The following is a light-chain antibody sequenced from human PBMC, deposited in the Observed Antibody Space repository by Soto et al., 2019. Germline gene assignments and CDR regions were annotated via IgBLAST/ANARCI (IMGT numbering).Light chain of an antibody. CDR3: MQALQTPWT. Sequence: DIVMTQSPLSLPVTPGEPASISCRSSQSLLHRDGYNYLDWYLQKPGQSPQLLIYLGSNRASGVPERFSGSGSGTDFTLRISRVEAEDVGVYYYMQALQTPWTFGQGTTVEIK. V-gene: IGKV2-28*01. CDR2: LGS. J-gene: IGKJ1*01. CDR1: QSLLHRDGYNY.